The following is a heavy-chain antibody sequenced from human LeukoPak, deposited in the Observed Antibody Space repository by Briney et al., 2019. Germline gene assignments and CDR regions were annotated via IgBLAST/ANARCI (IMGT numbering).Heavy chain of an antibody. CDR3: ARVRNGDLDY. CDR1: GGSISSYF. V-gene: IGHV4-59*01. D-gene: IGHD1-1*01. J-gene: IGHJ4*02. Sequence: PSEPLSLTCTVSGGSISSYFWSWIRQPPGKGLEWIGYIYYSGSTNYNPSLKSRVTISVDTSKNQFSLKLSSVTAADTAVYYCARVRNGDLDYWGQGTLVTVSS. CDR2: IYYSGST.